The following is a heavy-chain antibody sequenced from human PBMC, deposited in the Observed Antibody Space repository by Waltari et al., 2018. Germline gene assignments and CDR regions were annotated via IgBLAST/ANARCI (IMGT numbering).Heavy chain of an antibody. Sequence: QVQLQESGPGLVKPSETLSLPCTAPGGSIISHYWTWIRHPPGKGLEWIGYIYYSGSTNYNPSLKSRVTISVDTSKNQFSLKLSSVTAADTAVYYCARNSRFLEWLLHGAFDIWGQGTMVTVSS. V-gene: IGHV4-59*11. D-gene: IGHD3-3*01. CDR3: ARNSRFLEWLLHGAFDI. J-gene: IGHJ3*02. CDR2: IYYSGST. CDR1: GGSIISHY.